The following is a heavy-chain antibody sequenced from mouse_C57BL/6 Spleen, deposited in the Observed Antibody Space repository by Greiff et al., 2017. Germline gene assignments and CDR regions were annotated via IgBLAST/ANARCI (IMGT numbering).Heavy chain of an antibody. J-gene: IGHJ3*01. CDR3: ARREGFGDYSGFAY. CDR1: GYTFTGYW. V-gene: IGHV1-9*01. D-gene: IGHD1-1*01. CDR2: ILPGSGST. Sequence: QVQLQQSGAELMKPGASVKLSCTATGYTFTGYWIAWVKQRPGHGLEWIGEILPGSGSTNYNEKFKGKATFTADTSSNTAYMQLSSRTTEDAAIYYCARREGFGDYSGFAYWGQGTLVTVSA.